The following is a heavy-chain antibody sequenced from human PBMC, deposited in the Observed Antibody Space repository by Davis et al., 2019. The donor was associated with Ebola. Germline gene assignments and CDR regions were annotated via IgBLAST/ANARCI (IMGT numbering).Heavy chain of an antibody. J-gene: IGHJ6*04. CDR2: VNSDGRST. V-gene: IGHV3-74*01. CDR3: AREAEDYYGMDV. Sequence: GESLKISCAASGFTFSSYWMHWVRQAPGKGLVWVSRVNSDGRSTSYADSVKCRFTISRDNARNTLYLQMKSLRAEDTAVYYCAREAEDYYGMDVWGKGTTVTVSS. CDR1: GFTFSSYW. D-gene: IGHD6-19*01.